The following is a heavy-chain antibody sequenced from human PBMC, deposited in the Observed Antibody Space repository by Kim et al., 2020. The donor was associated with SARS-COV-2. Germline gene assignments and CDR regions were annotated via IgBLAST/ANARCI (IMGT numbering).Heavy chain of an antibody. Sequence: GGSLRLSCAASGFTFDDYAMHWVRQAPGKGLEWVSGISWNSGSIGYADSVKGRFTISRDNAKNSLYLQMNSLRAEDTALYYCAKDAGYSSGWYADYWGQG. V-gene: IGHV3-9*01. J-gene: IGHJ4*02. CDR1: GFTFDDYA. CDR3: AKDAGYSSGWYADY. D-gene: IGHD6-19*01. CDR2: ISWNSGSI.